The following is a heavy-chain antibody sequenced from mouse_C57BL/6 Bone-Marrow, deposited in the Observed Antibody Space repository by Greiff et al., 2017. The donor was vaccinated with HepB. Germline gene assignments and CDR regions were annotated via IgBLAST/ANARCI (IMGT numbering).Heavy chain of an antibody. V-gene: IGHV5-4*01. CDR2: ISDGGSYT. CDR1: GFTFSSYA. D-gene: IGHD1-1*01. J-gene: IGHJ1*03. CDR3: ARDSGFFYAISDWYFDV. Sequence: DVHLVESGGGLVKPGGSLKLSCAASGFTFSSYAMSWVRQTPEKRLEWVATISDGGSYTYYPDNVKGRFTISRDNAKNNLYLQMSHLRSEDTAMYYCARDSGFFYAISDWYFDVWGTETTVTVSS.